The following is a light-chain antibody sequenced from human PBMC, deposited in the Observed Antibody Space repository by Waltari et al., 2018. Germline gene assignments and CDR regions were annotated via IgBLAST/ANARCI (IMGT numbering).Light chain of an antibody. CDR1: SSDVGNYNY. J-gene: IGLJ3*02. CDR3: CSYAGTYRWV. CDR2: DVY. Sequence: QSALTQPRSVSGSPGQSVTISCTGTSSDVGNYNYVSWYQQYPGKAPHLMIADVYKRPSGVPDRFSCSKSGNTASLTISGLQTEDEADYYCCSYAGTYRWVFGGGTKLTVL. V-gene: IGLV2-11*01.